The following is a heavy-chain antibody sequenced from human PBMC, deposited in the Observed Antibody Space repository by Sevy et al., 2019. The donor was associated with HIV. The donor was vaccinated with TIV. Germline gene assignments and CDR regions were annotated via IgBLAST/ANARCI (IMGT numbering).Heavy chain of an antibody. CDR3: AKLDYDILTGNPDY. D-gene: IGHD3-9*01. V-gene: IGHV3-30*18. J-gene: IGHJ4*02. CDR2: ISFDGSKK. Sequence: GGSLRLSCAASGFTFSRYGMHWVRQAPGKGLEWVAVISFDGSKKYYGDSVKGRFTITRANSKNTLYLAMSSLSPEDTAVYYCAKLDYDILTGNPDYWGQGTLVTVSS. CDR1: GFTFSRYG.